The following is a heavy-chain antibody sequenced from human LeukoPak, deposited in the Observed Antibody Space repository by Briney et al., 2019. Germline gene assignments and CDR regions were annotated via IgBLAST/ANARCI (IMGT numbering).Heavy chain of an antibody. V-gene: IGHV4-59*12. CDR3: ARDLGDSSSWWGSFFDY. Sequence: SETLSLTCTVSGDSISSYYWSWIRQPPGKGLEWIGYIYYSGSTNYNPSLKSRVTISVDTSKNQFSLKLSSVTAADTAVYYCARDLGDSSSWWGSFFDYWGQGTLVTVSS. CDR2: IYYSGST. D-gene: IGHD6-13*01. J-gene: IGHJ4*02. CDR1: GDSISSYY.